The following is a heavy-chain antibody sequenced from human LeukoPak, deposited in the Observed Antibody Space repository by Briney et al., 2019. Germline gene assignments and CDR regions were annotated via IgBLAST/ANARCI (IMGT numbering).Heavy chain of an antibody. CDR2: IYTSGST. D-gene: IGHD2-2*01. CDR3: ARLGCSSTSCYAAYFDY. Sequence: SHTLSLTCTVSGGSISSGSYYWSWIRQPAGKGLEWIRRIYTSGSTNYNPSLKSRVTISVDTSKNQFSLKLSSVTAADTAVYYCARLGCSSTSCYAAYFDYWGQGTLVTVSS. CDR1: GGSISSGSYY. V-gene: IGHV4-61*02. J-gene: IGHJ4*02.